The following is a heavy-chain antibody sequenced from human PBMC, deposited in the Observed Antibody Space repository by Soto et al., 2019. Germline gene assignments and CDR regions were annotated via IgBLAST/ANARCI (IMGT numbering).Heavy chain of an antibody. CDR1: GFTLSSYW. CDR2: INSDGSST. CDR3: ARVPGRTSAFDY. D-gene: IGHD2-2*01. V-gene: IGHV3-74*01. Sequence: EVQLVESGGGLVQPGGSLRLSCAASGFTLSSYWMHWVRQVPGKGLVWVSRINSDGSSTTYADTVKGRFTISRDNAKNTLYLQLNSLRAEDTAVSYCARVPGRTSAFDYWGQGPLVTVSS. J-gene: IGHJ4*02.